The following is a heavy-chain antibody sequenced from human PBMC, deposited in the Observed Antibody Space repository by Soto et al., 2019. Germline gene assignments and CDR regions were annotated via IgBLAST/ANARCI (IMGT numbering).Heavy chain of an antibody. Sequence: GGSLRLSCAASGCTFSSYAMSGVRQAPGKGLEWVPAMSGSGVSTYYADSEKGRFTISRDTSTNPLYLQMNSLRAEDTAVYYCAKDLVVIVSLGGQGTLVTVSS. CDR1: GCTFSSYA. J-gene: IGHJ4*02. CDR3: AKDLVVIVSL. CDR2: MSGSGVST. D-gene: IGHD2-21*01. V-gene: IGHV3-23*01.